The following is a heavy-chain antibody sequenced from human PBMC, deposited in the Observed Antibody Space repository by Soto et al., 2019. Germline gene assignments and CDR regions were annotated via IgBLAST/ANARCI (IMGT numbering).Heavy chain of an antibody. V-gene: IGHV4-61*01. J-gene: IGHJ4*02. CDR2: IYYSGST. Sequence: PSETLSLTCTVSGGSVSSGSYYWSWIRQPPGKGLEWIGYIYYSGSTYYNPSLKSRVTISVDTSKNQFSLKLSSVTAADTAVYYCARGYYDILTGYYVPIDYWGQGTLVTVS. CDR3: ARGYYDILTGYYVPIDY. D-gene: IGHD3-9*01. CDR1: GGSVSSGSYY.